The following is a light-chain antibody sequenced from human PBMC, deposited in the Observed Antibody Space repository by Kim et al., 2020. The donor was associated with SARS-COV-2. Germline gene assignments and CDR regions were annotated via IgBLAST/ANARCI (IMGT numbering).Light chain of an antibody. CDR3: QAWDSSVV. V-gene: IGLV3-1*01. J-gene: IGLJ2*01. CDR1: KLGDKY. CDR2: QDS. Sequence: SYVLTQPPSVSVSPGQTASITCSGDKLGDKYACWYQQKPGQSPVLVIYQDSKRPSGIPERFSGSNSGNTATLTISGTQAMDEADYYCQAWDSSVVFG.